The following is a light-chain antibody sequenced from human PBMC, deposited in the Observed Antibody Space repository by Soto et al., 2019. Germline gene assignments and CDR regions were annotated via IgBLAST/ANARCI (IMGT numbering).Light chain of an antibody. Sequence: EIVLTQSPATLSLSPGERATLSCRASQSVSSYLAWYQQKPGQAPRLLIYDASNSDTGIPARFSGSGSGTDFTLTISSLEPEDFAVYYCQQRSNWQITFGPGTKVDIK. J-gene: IGKJ3*01. V-gene: IGKV3-11*01. CDR2: DAS. CDR1: QSVSSY. CDR3: QQRSNWQIT.